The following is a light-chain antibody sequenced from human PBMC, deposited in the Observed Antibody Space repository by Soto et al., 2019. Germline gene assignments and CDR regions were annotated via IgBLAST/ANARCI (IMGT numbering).Light chain of an antibody. CDR3: QQLRMYPST. V-gene: IGKV1-5*01. CDR2: DAS. Sequence: DIQMTQSPSTLSASVGDRVTITCRASQSINIWLAWYQQKAGKAPKLLIYDASTLESGVPSRFSGSGSRTEFTLTISSLQPDDFATYYCQQLRMYPSTFGGGTKWIS. CDR1: QSINIW. J-gene: IGKJ4*01.